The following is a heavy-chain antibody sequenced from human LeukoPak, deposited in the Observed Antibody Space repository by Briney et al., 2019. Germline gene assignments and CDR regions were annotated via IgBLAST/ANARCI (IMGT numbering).Heavy chain of an antibody. J-gene: IGHJ4*02. V-gene: IGHV4-59*08. Sequence: SETLSLTCTVAGGSISRYYWSWIRQPPGKGLEWIGYIYSSGSTNYNPSLKSRVTISVDTSKNQHSLKLTSVTAADTAVYFCARHSAYSSGWFHYWGQGTLVTVSS. CDR2: IYSSGST. CDR3: ARHSAYSSGWFHY. CDR1: GGSISRYY. D-gene: IGHD6-19*01.